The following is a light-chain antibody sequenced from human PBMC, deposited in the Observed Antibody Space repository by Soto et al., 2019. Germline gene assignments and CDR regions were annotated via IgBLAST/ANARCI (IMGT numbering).Light chain of an antibody. V-gene: IGKV1-5*03. CDR1: QSISSW. Sequence: DIQMTQSPSTLSASVGDRVTITCRASQSISSWLAWYQQKPGKAPKLLIYKASSLESVVQSRFSGSGSGTEFTLTISSLQPDDFATYYCQQYNSYPYTFGQGTKLEIK. CDR2: KAS. J-gene: IGKJ2*01. CDR3: QQYNSYPYT.